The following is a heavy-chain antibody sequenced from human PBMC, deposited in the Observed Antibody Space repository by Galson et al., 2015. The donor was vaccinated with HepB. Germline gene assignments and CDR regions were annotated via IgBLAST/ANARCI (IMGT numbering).Heavy chain of an antibody. CDR1: GGTFSSYA. Sequence: SVKVSCKASGGTFSSYAISWVRQAPGQGLEWIGWIIPIFGTANYAQKFQGRVTMTRDTSTSTVYMELSSLRSEDTAVYYCARDPGEYSLAHWGQGTLVTVSS. D-gene: IGHD5-18*01. CDR2: IIPIFGTA. J-gene: IGHJ4*02. CDR3: ARDPGEYSLAH. V-gene: IGHV1-69*05.